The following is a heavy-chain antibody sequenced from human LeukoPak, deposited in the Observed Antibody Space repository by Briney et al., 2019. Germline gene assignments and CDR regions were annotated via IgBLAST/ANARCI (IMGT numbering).Heavy chain of an antibody. CDR1: GFTFSSYA. Sequence: PGGSLRLSCAASGFTFSSYAMSWVRQAPGKGLEWVSAITGTSSHTYYVDSVKGRFTISRDNAKNSLYLQMNSLRAEDTAVYYCARDSSSSWTRDWFDPWGQGTLVTVSS. J-gene: IGHJ5*02. CDR3: ARDSSSSWTRDWFDP. CDR2: ITGTSSHT. D-gene: IGHD6-13*01. V-gene: IGHV3-23*01.